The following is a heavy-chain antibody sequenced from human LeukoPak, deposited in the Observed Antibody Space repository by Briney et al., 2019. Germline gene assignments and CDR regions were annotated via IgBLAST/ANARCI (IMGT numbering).Heavy chain of an antibody. D-gene: IGHD3-22*01. CDR1: GFTFSSYG. Sequence: GGSLRLSCAASGFTFSSYGMHWVRQAPGKGLEWVAFIRYDGSNKYYADSVKGRFTISRDNSKNTLYLQMNSLRAEATAVYYCAKGRPYYYDSSGYQHWGQGTLVTVSS. CDR3: AKGRPYYYDSSGYQH. J-gene: IGHJ4*02. CDR2: IRYDGSNK. V-gene: IGHV3-30*02.